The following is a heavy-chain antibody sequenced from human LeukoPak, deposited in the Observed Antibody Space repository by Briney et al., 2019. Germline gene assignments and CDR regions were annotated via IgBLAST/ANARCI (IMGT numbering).Heavy chain of an antibody. J-gene: IGHJ5*02. CDR3: ARAGRGSGSYYH. D-gene: IGHD3-10*01. Sequence: SETLSLTCTVYGGSFSGYYWGWIRQPPGKGLEWIGSIYYSGSTYYNPSLKSRVTISVDRSKNQFSLKLSSVTAADTAVYYCARAGRGSGSYYHWGQGTLVTVSS. CDR1: GGSFSGYY. CDR2: IYYSGST. V-gene: IGHV4-39*07.